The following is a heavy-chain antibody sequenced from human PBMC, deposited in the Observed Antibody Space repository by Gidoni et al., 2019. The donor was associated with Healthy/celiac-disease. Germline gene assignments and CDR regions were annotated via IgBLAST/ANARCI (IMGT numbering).Heavy chain of an antibody. CDR3: ARDLSSSWYGSYGMDV. D-gene: IGHD6-13*01. Sequence: QVQLVSSGGGVVQPGSPLRLPCAASAFPFSSYAMHRVRPAPGKGLEWVAVISYDGSNKYYAAAVKGRFTISRDNSKNTLYLQMNSLRAEDTAVYYCARDLSSSWYGSYGMDVWGQGPTVTVSS. CDR2: ISYDGSNK. V-gene: IGHV3-30-3*01. CDR1: AFPFSSYA. J-gene: IGHJ6*01.